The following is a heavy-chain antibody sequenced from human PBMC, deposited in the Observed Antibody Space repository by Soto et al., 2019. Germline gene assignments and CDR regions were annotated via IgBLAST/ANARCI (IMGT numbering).Heavy chain of an antibody. D-gene: IGHD5-18*01. J-gene: IGHJ4*02. CDR3: ARSLDSYGFSKFDY. CDR2: IYYSGST. CDR1: GGSISSCGYY. Sequence: PSETLSLTCTVSGGSISSCGYYWVWIRRHPGKGLEWIGYIYYSGSTYYNPSLKSRVTISVDTSKNQFSLKLSPVTAADTAVYYCARSLDSYGFSKFDYWGQGTLVTVSS. V-gene: IGHV4-31*03.